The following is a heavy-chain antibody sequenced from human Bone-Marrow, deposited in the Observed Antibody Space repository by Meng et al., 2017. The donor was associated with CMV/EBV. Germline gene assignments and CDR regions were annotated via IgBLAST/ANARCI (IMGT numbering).Heavy chain of an antibody. D-gene: IGHD3-3*01. Sequence: GESLKISCAASGFTFSDYYMSWIRQAPGKGLEWVSYISSSGSTIYYADSVKGRFTISRDNAKNSLYLQMNSLRAEDTAVYYCARSDYDFWSGHYWQTPDYWGQGTLVTVSS. V-gene: IGHV3-11*01. CDR2: ISSSGSTI. CDR3: ARSDYDFWSGHYWQTPDY. J-gene: IGHJ4*02. CDR1: GFTFSDYY.